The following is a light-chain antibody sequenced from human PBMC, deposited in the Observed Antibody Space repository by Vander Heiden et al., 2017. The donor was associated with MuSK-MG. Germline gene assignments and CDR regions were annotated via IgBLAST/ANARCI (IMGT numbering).Light chain of an antibody. CDR1: SSHIGSDI. CDR3: AAWDGSLNGWV. V-gene: IGLV1-44*01. Sequence: QSVLTQPPSASGAPGQRVTFSCSASSSHIGSDIVNWYQQLPGTAPKLLIYSNNQRPSGVPDRFSGSKSGTSASLAISGLQSEDEADYYCAAWDGSLNGWVFGGGTKLTVL. J-gene: IGLJ3*02. CDR2: SNN.